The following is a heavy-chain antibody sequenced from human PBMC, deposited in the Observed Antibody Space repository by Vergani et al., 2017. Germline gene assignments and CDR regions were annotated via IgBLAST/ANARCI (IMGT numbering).Heavy chain of an antibody. Sequence: QVQLQESGPGLVKPSETLSLTCTVSGGSISSYYWSWIRQPPGKGLEWIGYIYYSGSTNYNPSLKCRVTISVDTSKNQFSLKLSSVTAADTAVYYCARGCRSGYDPWGQGTLVSVSS. D-gene: IGHD6-19*01. J-gene: IGHJ5*02. CDR3: ARGCRSGYDP. CDR1: GGSISSYY. CDR2: IYYSGST. V-gene: IGHV4-59*01.